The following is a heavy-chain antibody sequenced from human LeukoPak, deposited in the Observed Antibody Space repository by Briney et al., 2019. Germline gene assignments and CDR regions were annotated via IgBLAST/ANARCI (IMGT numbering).Heavy chain of an antibody. CDR1: GFTFSSYA. V-gene: IGHV3-23*01. Sequence: GGSLRLSCAASGFTFSSYAMSWVRQAPGKGLEWVSAISGSGGSTYYADSVKGRFTISRDNSKNTLYLQMNSLRAEDTAVYYCAKTVWFGESYYYFDYWGQGTLVTASS. CDR3: AKTVWFGESYYYFDY. CDR2: ISGSGGST. D-gene: IGHD3-10*01. J-gene: IGHJ4*02.